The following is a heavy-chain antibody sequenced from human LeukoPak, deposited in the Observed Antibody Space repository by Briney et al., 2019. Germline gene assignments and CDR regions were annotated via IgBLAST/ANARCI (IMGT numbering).Heavy chain of an antibody. CDR1: GFTFSSYG. V-gene: IGHV3-21*04. D-gene: IGHD1-26*01. Sequence: PGGSLRLSCAASGFTFSSYGMNWVRQAPGKGLEWVSSISSSSSYIYYADSVKGRFTISRDNAKNSLYLQMNSLRAEDTAVYYCATAYSGSTNWFDPWGQGTLVTVSS. CDR3: ATAYSGSTNWFDP. CDR2: ISSSSSYI. J-gene: IGHJ5*02.